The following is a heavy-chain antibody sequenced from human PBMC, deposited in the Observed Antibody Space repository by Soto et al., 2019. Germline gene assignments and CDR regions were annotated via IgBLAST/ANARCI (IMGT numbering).Heavy chain of an antibody. D-gene: IGHD3-22*01. CDR2: ISYDGSNK. CDR1: GFTFSSYA. J-gene: IGHJ3*02. Sequence: QVQLVESGGGVVQPGRSLRLSCAASGFTFSSYAMHWVRQAPGKGLEWVAVISYDGSNKYYADSVKGRFTISRDNSKNSLYLIKSRLSAEATAVYYWGRTGTNSSGRCDAFDIWGQGTMVTVSS. V-gene: IGHV3-30-3*01. CDR3: GRTGTNSSGRCDAFDI.